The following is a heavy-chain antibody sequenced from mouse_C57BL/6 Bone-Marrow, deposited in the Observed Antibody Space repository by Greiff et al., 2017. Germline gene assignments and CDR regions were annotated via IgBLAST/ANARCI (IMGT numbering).Heavy chain of an antibody. CDR1: GFTFSSYG. CDR3: ARGPTVEKAY. V-gene: IGHV5-6*01. J-gene: IGHJ3*01. CDR2: ISSGGSYT. D-gene: IGHD1-1*01. Sequence: EVQLVESGGDLVKPGGSLQLSCAASGFTFSSYGMSWVRQTPDKRLEWVATISSGGSYTYYPDSVKGRFTISRDNAKNTLYLQMSSLKSEDTAMYYCARGPTVEKAYWGQGTLVTVSA.